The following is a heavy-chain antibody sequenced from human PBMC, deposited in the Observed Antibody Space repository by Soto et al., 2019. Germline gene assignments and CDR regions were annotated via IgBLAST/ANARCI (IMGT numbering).Heavy chain of an antibody. D-gene: IGHD5-12*01. Sequence: EVQLLESGGGLIQPGGSLRLSCAASGFTFSTHWMHWVRQAPGKGLVWVSRINSDGSTTNYVDSVKGRFTISRDNAKKTVYLQMNSLRDKDMAVYYCARVPTGGYDWVWGQGTLVTVSS. J-gene: IGHJ4*02. V-gene: IGHV3-74*01. CDR3: ARVPTGGYDWV. CDR1: GFTFSTHW. CDR2: INSDGSTT.